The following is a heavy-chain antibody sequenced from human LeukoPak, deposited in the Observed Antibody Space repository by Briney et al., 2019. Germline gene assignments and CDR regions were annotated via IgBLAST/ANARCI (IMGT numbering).Heavy chain of an antibody. D-gene: IGHD3-10*01. CDR1: GGSFSGYY. CDR3: ASRGVTMVRGVIIAYYFDY. CDR2: INHSGST. V-gene: IGHV4-34*01. J-gene: IGHJ4*02. Sequence: PSETLSLTCAVYGGSFSGYYWSWIRQPPGKWLEWIGEINHSGSTNYNPSLKSRVTISVDTSKNQSSLKLSSVTAADTAVYYCASRGVTMVRGVIIAYYFDYWGQGTLVTVSS.